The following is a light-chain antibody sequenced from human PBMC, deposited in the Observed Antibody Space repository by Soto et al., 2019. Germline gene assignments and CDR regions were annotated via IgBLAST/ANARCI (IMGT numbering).Light chain of an antibody. CDR2: EVS. Sequence: QSVLTQPASVSGSPGQSITISCTGTSSDIGRYNYVSWYQRHPGKAPKLMIYEVSDRPSGVSNRFSGSKSGNTASLTISGLQAEDEADYYCSSYTSSSTLVLFGGGTKVTVL. J-gene: IGLJ2*01. V-gene: IGLV2-14*01. CDR1: SSDIGRYNY. CDR3: SSYTSSSTLVL.